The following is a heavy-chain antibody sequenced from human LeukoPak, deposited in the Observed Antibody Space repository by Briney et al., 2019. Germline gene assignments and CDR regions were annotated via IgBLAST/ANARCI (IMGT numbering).Heavy chain of an antibody. Sequence: SETLSLTCAVSGYSISGGYYWGWIRQPPGKGLEWIGSIYHSGSTYYNPSLKSRVTISVDTSKNQFSLKLSSVTAADTAVYYCARVGGSYSDFDYWGQGTLVTVSS. V-gene: IGHV4-38-2*01. CDR1: GYSISGGYY. D-gene: IGHD1-26*01. CDR3: ARVGGSYSDFDY. CDR2: IYHSGST. J-gene: IGHJ4*02.